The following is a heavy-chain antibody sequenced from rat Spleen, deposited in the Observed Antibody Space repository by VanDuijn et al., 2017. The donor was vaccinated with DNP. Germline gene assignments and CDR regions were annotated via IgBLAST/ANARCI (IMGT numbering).Heavy chain of an antibody. CDR3: ARYYDYYSSYGYAMDA. Sequence: EVQLQESGPGLVKPSQSLSLTCSVTGYSITSNYWGWIRKFPGNKMEWIGHISYSGSTSYNPSLKSRISITRDTSKNQFFLQLNSVTTEDTATYYCARYYDYYSSYGYAMDAWGQGTSVTVSS. CDR1: GYSITSNY. V-gene: IGHV3-1*01. J-gene: IGHJ4*01. CDR2: ISYSGST. D-gene: IGHD1-2*01.